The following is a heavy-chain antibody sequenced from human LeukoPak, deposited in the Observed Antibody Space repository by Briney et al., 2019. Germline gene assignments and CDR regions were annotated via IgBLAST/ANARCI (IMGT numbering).Heavy chain of an antibody. D-gene: IGHD3-9*01. J-gene: IGHJ6*03. CDR1: GGSISSSSYY. CDR3: ARLDSTTYYDILTGYYKDYYYYYYMDV. Sequence: SETLSLTCTVSGGSISSSSYYWGWIRQPPGKGLEWIGSIYYSGSTYYNPPLKSRVTISVDTSKNQFSLKLSSVTAADTAVYYCARLDSTTYYDILTGYYKDYYYYYYMDVWGKGTTVTISS. CDR2: IYYSGST. V-gene: IGHV4-39*01.